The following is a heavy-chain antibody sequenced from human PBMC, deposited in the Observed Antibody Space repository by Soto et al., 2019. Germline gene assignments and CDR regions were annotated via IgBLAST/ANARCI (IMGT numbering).Heavy chain of an antibody. CDR3: ARFGYSSGWYLGTGMDV. CDR2: ISTYNGNT. CDR1: GYSFREYG. J-gene: IGHJ6*02. V-gene: IGHV1-18*04. D-gene: IGHD6-19*01. Sequence: QVQLVQSGAEVKKPGASMKVSCQASGYSFREYGIAWVRQAPGQGLAWVGWISTYNGNTNYAQKFQGRVTMTTDTSANTAYMELRSLRSDDTALYYCARFGYSSGWYLGTGMDVWGPGTPVTVSS.